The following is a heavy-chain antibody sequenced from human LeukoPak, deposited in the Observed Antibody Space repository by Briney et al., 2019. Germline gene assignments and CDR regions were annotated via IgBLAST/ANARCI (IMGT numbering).Heavy chain of an antibody. D-gene: IGHD5-12*01. J-gene: IGHJ4*02. CDR3: ARVGYSGWNLEY. V-gene: IGHV3-7*01. Sequence: TGGSLRLSCAASGFTFRSYWMSWVRQAPGKGLEWVANINQGGSVKDYADSVKGRFTISRDDAKNSLYVQMNSLRDEDTAVYYCARVGYSGWNLEYWGQGTLVTVSS. CDR1: GFTFRSYW. CDR2: INQGGSVK.